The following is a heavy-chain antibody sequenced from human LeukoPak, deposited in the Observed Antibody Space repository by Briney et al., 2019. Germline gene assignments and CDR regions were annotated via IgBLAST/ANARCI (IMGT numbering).Heavy chain of an antibody. Sequence: GGSLRLSCAASGFTFSDYYMSWIRQAPGKGLETVSYISSSGSTIYYADSVKGRFNISRDNAKNSLYLQMNSLRAEDTAVYYCARDGYSSGWEENWFDPWGQGTLVTVSS. CDR2: ISSSGSTI. CDR3: ARDGYSSGWEENWFDP. V-gene: IGHV3-11*01. J-gene: IGHJ5*02. D-gene: IGHD6-19*01. CDR1: GFTFSDYY.